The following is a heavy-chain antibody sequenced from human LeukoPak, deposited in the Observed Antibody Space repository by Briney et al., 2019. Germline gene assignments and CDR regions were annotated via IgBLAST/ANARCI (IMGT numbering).Heavy chain of an antibody. CDR1: GYTFTGYY. V-gene: IGHV1-2*02. Sequence: ASVKVSCKASGYTFTGYYMHWVRQAPGQGLEWMGWINPNSGGTNYAQKLQGRVTMTTDTSTSTAYMELRSLRSDDTAVYYCARKLGYCSGGSCYLCDYWGQGTLVTVSS. J-gene: IGHJ4*02. D-gene: IGHD2-15*01. CDR2: INPNSGGT. CDR3: ARKLGYCSGGSCYLCDY.